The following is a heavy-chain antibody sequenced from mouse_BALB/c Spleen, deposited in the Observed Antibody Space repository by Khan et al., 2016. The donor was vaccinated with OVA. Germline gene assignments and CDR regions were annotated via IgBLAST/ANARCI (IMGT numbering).Heavy chain of an antibody. D-gene: IGHD1-1*01. V-gene: IGHV1-77*01. CDR1: GYTFTDYI. J-gene: IGHJ2*01. CDR3: ARSGYGSLGY. Sequence: QVQLQQSGPVLVKPGASVKMSCKASGYTFTDYIINWVRQRTGQGLEWIGQIYPGSGSTYYNEKFKGKATLTADKSSNTAYMPLRSLTSEDSAVYFCARSGYGSLGYWGQGTTLTISS. CDR2: IYPGSGST.